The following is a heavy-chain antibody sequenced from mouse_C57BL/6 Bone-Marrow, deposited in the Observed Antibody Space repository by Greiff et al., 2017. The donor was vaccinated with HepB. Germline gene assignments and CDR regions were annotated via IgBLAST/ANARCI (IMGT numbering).Heavy chain of an antibody. D-gene: IGHD1-1*01. CDR2: ISDGGSYT. CDR1: GFTFSSYA. V-gene: IGHV5-4*01. Sequence: EVQRVESGGGLVKPGGSLKLSCAASGFTFSSYAMSWVRQTPEKRLEWVATISDGGSYTYYPDNVKGRFTISRDNAKNNLYLQMSHLKSEDTAMYYCARDGRGVYYYAMDYGGQGTSVTVSS. J-gene: IGHJ4*01. CDR3: ARDGRGVYYYAMDY.